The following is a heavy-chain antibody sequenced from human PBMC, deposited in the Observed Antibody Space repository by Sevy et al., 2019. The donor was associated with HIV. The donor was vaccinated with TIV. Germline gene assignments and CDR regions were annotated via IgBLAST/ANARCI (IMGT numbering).Heavy chain of an antibody. CDR3: ARGEYYDSSGYYPYFDY. Sequence: GESLKISCAASGFTFSDYYMSWIRQAPGKGLEWVSYISSSDSTIYYADSVKGRFTISRDNAKNSLYLQMNSLRAEDTAVYYCARGEYYDSSGYYPYFDYWGQGTLVTVSS. V-gene: IGHV3-11*04. CDR1: GFTFSDYY. J-gene: IGHJ4*02. D-gene: IGHD3-22*01. CDR2: ISSSDSTI.